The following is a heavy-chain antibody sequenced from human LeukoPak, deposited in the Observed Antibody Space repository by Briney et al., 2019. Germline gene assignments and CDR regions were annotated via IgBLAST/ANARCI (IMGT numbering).Heavy chain of an antibody. V-gene: IGHV1-69*01. CDR2: IIPIFSTA. J-gene: IGHJ4*02. CDR1: GGTFSSYA. CDR3: ARDGLPYSGYDYLPDY. Sequence: SVKVSCKASGGTFSSYAISWVRQAPGQGLEWMGGIIPIFSTANYAQKFQGRVTITADESTSTAYMELSSLRSEDTAVYYCARDGLPYSGYDYLPDYWGQGTLVTVSS. D-gene: IGHD5-12*01.